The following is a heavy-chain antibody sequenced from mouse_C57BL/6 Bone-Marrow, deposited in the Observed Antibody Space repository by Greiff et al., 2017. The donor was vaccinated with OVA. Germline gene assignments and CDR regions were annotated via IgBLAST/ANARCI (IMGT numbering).Heavy chain of an antibody. CDR3: ARDLLLTY. Sequence: EVMLVESGGGLVKPGGSLKLSCAASGFTFSDYGMHWVRQAPEKGLEWVAYISSGSSTIYYADTVKGRFTISRDNAKNTLFLQMTSLRSEDTAMYYCARDLLLTYWGQGTLVTVSA. CDR2: ISSGSSTI. D-gene: IGHD1-1*01. CDR1: GFTFSDYG. V-gene: IGHV5-17*01. J-gene: IGHJ3*01.